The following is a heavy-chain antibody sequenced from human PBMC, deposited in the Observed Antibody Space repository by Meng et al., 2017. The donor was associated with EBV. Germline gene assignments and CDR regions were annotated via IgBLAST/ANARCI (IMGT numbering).Heavy chain of an antibody. Sequence: QSAAEVKKPGSSVKVSCKTSGGPFRNYAISWVRQAPGQGLEWLGGFLPTLGAPNYAQKFHGRVSITADESTSTHYMDLSSLRSEDTAVYYCASESGRGYTPDYWGQGTLVTVSS. V-gene: IGHV1-69*01. CDR1: GGPFRNYA. D-gene: IGHD3-10*01. CDR3: ASESGRGYTPDY. J-gene: IGHJ4*02. CDR2: FLPTLGAP.